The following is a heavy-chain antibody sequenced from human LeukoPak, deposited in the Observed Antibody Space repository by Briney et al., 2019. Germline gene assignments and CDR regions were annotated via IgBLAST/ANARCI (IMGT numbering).Heavy chain of an antibody. J-gene: IGHJ3*02. V-gene: IGHV5-51*01. CDR3: ASGGYYDSSGYPPGAFDI. CDR2: IYPGDSDT. Sequence: GESLKISCKGSGYRFTSYWIGWVRQMPGKGLEWMGIIYPGDSDTRYSPSFQGQVTISADKSISTAYLQWSSLKASDTAMYYCASGGYYDSSGYPPGAFDIWGQGTMVTVSS. D-gene: IGHD3-22*01. CDR1: GYRFTSYW.